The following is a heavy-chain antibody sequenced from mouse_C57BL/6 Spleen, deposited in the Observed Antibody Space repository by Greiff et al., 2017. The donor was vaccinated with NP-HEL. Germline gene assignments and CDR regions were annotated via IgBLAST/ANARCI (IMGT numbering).Heavy chain of an antibody. CDR3: ARMVIYYGNFDAMDY. CDR2: IYPGDGDT. J-gene: IGHJ4*01. Sequence: QVQLQQSGPELVKPGASVKISCKASGYAFSSSWMNWVKQRPGKGLEWIGRIYPGDGDTNYNGKFKGKATLTADKSSSTAYMQLSSLTSEDSAVYFCARMVIYYGNFDAMDYWGQGTSVTVPS. CDR1: GYAFSSSW. D-gene: IGHD2-1*01. V-gene: IGHV1-82*01.